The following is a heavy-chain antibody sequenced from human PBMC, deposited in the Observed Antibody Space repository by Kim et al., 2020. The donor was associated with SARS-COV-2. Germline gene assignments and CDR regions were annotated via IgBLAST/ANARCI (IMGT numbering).Heavy chain of an antibody. CDR2: GGTT. J-gene: IGHJ6*02. Sequence: GGTTDYAAPVKGRFTISRDDSKNTLYLKMNSMKTEDTAVYYCTTLNYGMDVWGQGTTVTVSS. V-gene: IGHV3-15*01. CDR3: TTLNYGMDV.